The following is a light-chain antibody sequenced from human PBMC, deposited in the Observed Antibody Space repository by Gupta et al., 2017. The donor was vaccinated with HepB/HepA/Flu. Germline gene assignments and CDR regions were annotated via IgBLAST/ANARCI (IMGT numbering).Light chain of an antibody. CDR2: DVS. Sequence: EIVLTQSPATLSLSPGDRATLSCRASQSVGGYLAWYQQKPGQPPRLLIYDVSKRAIGVPARFSGSGSGTDFTLTISSLEPEDFGVYYCQQRAIWPRCSVGQGTKLEI. V-gene: IGKV3-11*01. CDR1: QSVGGY. J-gene: IGKJ2*04. CDR3: QQRAIWPRCS.